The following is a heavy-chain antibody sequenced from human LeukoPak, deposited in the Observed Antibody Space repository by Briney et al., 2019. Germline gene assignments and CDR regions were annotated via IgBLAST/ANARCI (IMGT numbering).Heavy chain of an antibody. CDR2: IYYSGST. V-gene: IGHV4-30-4*08. Sequence: SETLSLTCTVSGGSISSGDYYWSWIRQPPGKGLEWIGYIYYSGSTYYNPSLKSRVTISIDTSRNQFSLKLRSVTAADTAMYFCARDYYMLRGLHWFDPWGHGTLVTVSS. J-gene: IGHJ5*02. CDR1: GGSISSGDYY. D-gene: IGHD3-10*01. CDR3: ARDYYMLRGLHWFDP.